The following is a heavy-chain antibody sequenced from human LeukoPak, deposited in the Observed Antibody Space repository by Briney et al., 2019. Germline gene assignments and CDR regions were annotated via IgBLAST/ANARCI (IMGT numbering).Heavy chain of an antibody. J-gene: IGHJ4*02. Sequence: SETLSLTCTVSGYSISSGYYWGWIRQPPGKGLEWIGSIYHSGSTYYNPPLKSRVTISVDTSKNQFSLKLSSVTAADTAVYYCARDSSSAAAGLVDYWGQGTLVTVSS. CDR2: IYHSGST. V-gene: IGHV4-38-2*02. D-gene: IGHD6-13*01. CDR3: ARDSSSAAAGLVDY. CDR1: GYSISSGYY.